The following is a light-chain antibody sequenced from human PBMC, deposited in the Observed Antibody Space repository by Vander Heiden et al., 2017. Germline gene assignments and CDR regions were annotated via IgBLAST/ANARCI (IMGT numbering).Light chain of an antibody. Sequence: QSALTQPASVSGSTGQYITISCTGTSSDIGGYNYVSWYQQHPGKAPKLMIYDVTYRPSGVSSRFSGSKSGNTASLTISGLQAEDEAHYYCTSYTSSTTLVIGGGTKLTVL. J-gene: IGLJ2*01. V-gene: IGLV2-14*01. CDR1: SSDIGGYNY. CDR2: DVT. CDR3: TSYTSSTTLV.